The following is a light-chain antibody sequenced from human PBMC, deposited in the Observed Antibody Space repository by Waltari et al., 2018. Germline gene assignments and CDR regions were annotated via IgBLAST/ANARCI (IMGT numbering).Light chain of an antibody. CDR2: WAS. J-gene: IGKJ1*01. Sequence: DIVMTQSPDSLAVSLGERATINCKSSQSVLHSSNNKNYLAWYQQKPGQPPKLLIYWASTRESGVPDRFSGSGSGTDFTLTISRLEPEDFAVYYCQQYGGSLWTFGQGTKVEIK. CDR1: QSVLHSSNNKNY. V-gene: IGKV4-1*01. CDR3: QQYGGSLWT.